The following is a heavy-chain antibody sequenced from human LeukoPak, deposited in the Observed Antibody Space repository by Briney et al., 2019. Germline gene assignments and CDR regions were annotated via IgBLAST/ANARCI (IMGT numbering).Heavy chain of an antibody. CDR1: GFTFSRTA. D-gene: IGHD4/OR15-4a*01. V-gene: IGHV3-23*01. CDR2: MSGSGVDT. J-gene: IGHJ1*01. CDR3: AKHANYVRSGSFFIPLLY. Sequence: PGGSLRLSCAASGFTFSRTAMSWVRQAPGKGLEWVATMSGSGVDTYYAASVKGRFNISRDNSKNTLYLQMNSVSTEHTALYYRAKHANYVRSGSFFIPLLYWGEGTLVSVYS.